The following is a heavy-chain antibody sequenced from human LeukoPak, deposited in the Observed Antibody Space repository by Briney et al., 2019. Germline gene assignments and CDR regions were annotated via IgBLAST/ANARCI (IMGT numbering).Heavy chain of an antibody. CDR3: ARGGSGWYGFDY. CDR2: ISYDGSNK. J-gene: IGHJ4*02. CDR1: GFTFSNYA. V-gene: IGHV3-30-3*01. D-gene: IGHD6-19*01. Sequence: PGRSLRLSCAASGFTFSNYAMHWVRQAPGKGLEWVAVISYDGSNKYYADSVKGRFTISRDNSKNTLYLQMNSLRAEDTAVYYCARGGSGWYGFDYWGQGTLVTVSS.